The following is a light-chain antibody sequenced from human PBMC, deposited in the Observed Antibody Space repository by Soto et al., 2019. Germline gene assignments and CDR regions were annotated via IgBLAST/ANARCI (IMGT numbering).Light chain of an antibody. J-gene: IGKJ3*01. CDR3: QQYGSSRFT. Sequence: EIVLTQSPGPLSLSPGERATLSCRASQSITNSYLAWYQQKPGQAPRLLVYGASSRATGIPDRFSGSGSGTDFTLTISRLEPEDFAVYYCQQYGSSRFTFGPGTKVDIK. V-gene: IGKV3-20*01. CDR2: GAS. CDR1: QSITNSY.